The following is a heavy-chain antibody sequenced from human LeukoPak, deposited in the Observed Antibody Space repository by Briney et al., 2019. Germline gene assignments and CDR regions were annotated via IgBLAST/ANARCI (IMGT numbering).Heavy chain of an antibody. V-gene: IGHV3-7*01. Sequence: PGGSLRLSCAASGFTFSSYWMSWVRPAPGKGLEWVANIKQDGSEKYYVDSVKGRFTISRDNAKNSLYLQMNSLRAEDTAVYYCARLYYYDPYGSYFDYWGQGTLVTVSS. D-gene: IGHD3-22*01. J-gene: IGHJ4*02. CDR2: IKQDGSEK. CDR3: ARLYYYDPYGSYFDY. CDR1: GFTFSSYW.